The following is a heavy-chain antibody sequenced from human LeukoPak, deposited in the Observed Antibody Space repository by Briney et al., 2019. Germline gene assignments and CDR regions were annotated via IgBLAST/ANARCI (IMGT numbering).Heavy chain of an antibody. CDR2: ITTSGDNK. V-gene: IGHV3-23*01. CDR3: AKGATRGYYLTLDF. J-gene: IGHJ4*02. CDR1: GFTFNKCG. D-gene: IGHD2-15*01. Sequence: GGSLSLSCAASGFTFNKCGMSWVRQAPGKGLEWVSTITTSGDNKYYADSVKGRFTISRDNSKNTLILQMSSLRAEDSALYYCAKGATRGYYLTLDFWGQGALVTVSS.